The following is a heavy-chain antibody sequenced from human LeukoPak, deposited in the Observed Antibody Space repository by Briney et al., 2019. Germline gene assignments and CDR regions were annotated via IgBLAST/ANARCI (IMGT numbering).Heavy chain of an antibody. J-gene: IGHJ1*01. D-gene: IGHD6-13*01. V-gene: IGHV6-1*01. CDR2: TYYRSKWYN. CDR3: TRESSSGYAYLHP. Sequence: SQTLSLTCAISGDSVSSNSAAWNWIRQSPSRGLEWLERTYYRSKWYNDYAVSVKSRININPDTSKNQFSLQLKYVTPEDTAVYYCTRESSSGYAYLHPWGQGTLVTVSS. CDR1: GDSVSSNSAA.